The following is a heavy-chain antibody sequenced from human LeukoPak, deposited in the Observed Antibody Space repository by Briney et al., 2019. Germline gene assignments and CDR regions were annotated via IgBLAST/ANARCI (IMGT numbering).Heavy chain of an antibody. CDR3: ARDRQRYCSSTSCHDAFDI. CDR1: GFTFSDEG. D-gene: IGHD2-2*01. J-gene: IGHJ3*02. CDR2: NANEI. Sequence: HPGGSLRLSCAASGFTFSDEGMHWVRQAPGKGLEGVSFNANEIYYADSVKGRFTISRDNAKNSLYLQMNSLRAEDTALYHCARDRQRYCSSTSCHDAFDIWGQGTMVTVSS. V-gene: IGHV3-30*02.